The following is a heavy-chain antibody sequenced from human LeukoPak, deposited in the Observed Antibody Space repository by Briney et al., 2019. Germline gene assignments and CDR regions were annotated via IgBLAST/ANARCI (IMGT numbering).Heavy chain of an antibody. J-gene: IGHJ4*02. CDR2: ISSSSSTI. CDR3: ARGNGNYRYYFDY. D-gene: IGHD1-7*01. V-gene: IGHV3-48*04. Sequence: GGSLRLSCAASGFTFSSYSMNWVRQAPGKGLEWVSYISSSSSTIYYADSVKGRFTISRDNAKNSLYLQVNSLRAEDTAVYYCARGNGNYRYYFDYWGQGTLVTVSS. CDR1: GFTFSSYS.